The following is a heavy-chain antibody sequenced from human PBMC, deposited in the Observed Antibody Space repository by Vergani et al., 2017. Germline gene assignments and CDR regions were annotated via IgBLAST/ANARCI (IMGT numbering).Heavy chain of an antibody. CDR1: GGSISSSSYY. V-gene: IGHV4-39*01. CDR3: ASRGVGATTIDY. CDR2: IYYSGST. D-gene: IGHD1-26*01. Sequence: QLQLQESGPGLVKPSETLSLTCTVSGGSISSSSYYWGWIRQPPGKGLEWIGSIYYSGSTYYNPSLKSRVTISVDTSKNQFSLKLSSVTAADTAVYYCASRGVGATTIDYWGQGTLVTVSS. J-gene: IGHJ4*02.